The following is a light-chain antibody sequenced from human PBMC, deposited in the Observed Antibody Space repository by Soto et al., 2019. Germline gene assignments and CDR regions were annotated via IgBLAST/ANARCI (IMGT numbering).Light chain of an antibody. J-gene: IGKJ4*01. CDR2: AAS. Sequence: DIQLTQSHSTLSASVGDRVTITCRASQSISGWLAWYQQKPGKAPKLLIYAASSLQSGVPSRFSGSGSGTEFTLTISGLQPDDFASYYCQHYYTYPLTFGGGTKVDIK. CDR1: QSISGW. V-gene: IGKV1-5*03. CDR3: QHYYTYPLT.